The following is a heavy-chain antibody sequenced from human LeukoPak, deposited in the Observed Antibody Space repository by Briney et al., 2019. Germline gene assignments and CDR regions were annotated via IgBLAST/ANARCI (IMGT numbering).Heavy chain of an antibody. CDR3: ARALGQQLVSNWFDP. D-gene: IGHD6-13*01. CDR2: IYTSGST. CDR1: GGSISSYY. V-gene: IGHV4-4*07. Sequence: SETLSLTCTVSGGSISSYYWSRIRQPAGKGLEWIGRIYTSGSTNYNPSLKSRVTMSVDTSKNQFSLKLSSVTAADTAVYYCARALGQQLVSNWFDPWGQGTLVTVSS. J-gene: IGHJ5*02.